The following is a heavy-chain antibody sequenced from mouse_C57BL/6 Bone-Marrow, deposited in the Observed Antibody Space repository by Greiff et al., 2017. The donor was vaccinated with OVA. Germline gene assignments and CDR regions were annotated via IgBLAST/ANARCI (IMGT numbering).Heavy chain of an antibody. CDR1: GYTFTDYY. V-gene: IGHV1-26*01. CDR3: AKIYYDYDGFDY. J-gene: IGHJ2*01. CDR2: INPNNGGT. Sequence: VQLQQSGPELVKPGASVKISCKASGYTFTDYYMNWVKQSHGKSLEWIGDINPNNGGTSYNQKFKGKATLTVDKSSSTAYLELRSLTSEDSAVYYCAKIYYDYDGFDYWGKGTTLTVSS. D-gene: IGHD2-4*01.